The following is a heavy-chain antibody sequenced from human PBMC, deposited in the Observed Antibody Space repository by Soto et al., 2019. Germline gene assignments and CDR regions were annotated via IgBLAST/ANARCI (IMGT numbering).Heavy chain of an antibody. CDR2: VYQNGLT. Sequence: SETLSLTCAFSGDSIGNNVWWSWVRQPPGKGLEWIGEVYQNGLTDSNPSLQGRVTMSADMSKNQFSLKVTSVTAADTAIYYCARDAALPGETDRFDYWGQGILVTVSS. D-gene: IGHD2-15*01. CDR3: ARDAALPGETDRFDY. J-gene: IGHJ4*02. CDR1: GDSIGNNVW. V-gene: IGHV4-4*02.